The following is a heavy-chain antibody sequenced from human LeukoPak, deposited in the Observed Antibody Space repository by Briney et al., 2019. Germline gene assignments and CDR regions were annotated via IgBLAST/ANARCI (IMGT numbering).Heavy chain of an antibody. J-gene: IGHJ4*02. D-gene: IGHD6-19*01. CDR1: GYSISSGCY. CDR2: IYHSGST. Sequence: SETLSLTCIVSGYSISSGCYWGWIRQPPGKGLEWIGSIYHSGSTHYNPSLKSRVTISVDTSKNQFSLKLSSVTAADTAVYYCARLSVAGKKSGRYYFDYWGQGTLVTVSS. CDR3: ARLSVAGKKSGRYYFDY. V-gene: IGHV4-38-2*02.